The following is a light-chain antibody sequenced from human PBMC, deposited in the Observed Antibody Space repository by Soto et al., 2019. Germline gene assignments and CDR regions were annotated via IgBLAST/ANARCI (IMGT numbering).Light chain of an antibody. J-gene: IGKJ4*01. CDR1: QSVSSSY. Sequence: EIVLTQSPGTLSLSPGERATLSCRASQSVSSSYLAWYQQKPGQAPRLLIYGASSRATGIPDRFSGSGSGTDFTLTISRLEPEDFAVYYCQQYGSSRLTFGGGTKADI. CDR2: GAS. CDR3: QQYGSSRLT. V-gene: IGKV3-20*01.